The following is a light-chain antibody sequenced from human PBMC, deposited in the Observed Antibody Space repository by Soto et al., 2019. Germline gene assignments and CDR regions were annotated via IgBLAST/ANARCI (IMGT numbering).Light chain of an antibody. CDR1: RSISSL. J-gene: IGKJ1*01. CDR3: QQYNSYSWT. Sequence: DIQMTQSPSTLSASVGDRVTITCRASRSISSLLAWYQQKPGKAPKLLIYKASSLESGVPLRFSGSGSGTEFTLTISSLQPDDFATYYCQQYNSYSWTFGQGTKVEIK. CDR2: KAS. V-gene: IGKV1-5*03.